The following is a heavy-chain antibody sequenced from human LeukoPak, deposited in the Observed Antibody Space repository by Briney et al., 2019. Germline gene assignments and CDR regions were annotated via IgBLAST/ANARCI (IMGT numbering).Heavy chain of an antibody. Sequence: GGPLRLSCAASGFTFSSYSMNWVRQAPGKGLEWVSYISRSSSTIYYADSVKDRFTLHRAHCKNTLYLQTNSLRPKDPSMYYCARDLYGVGARGSLDYPGQRAQATHSS. CDR1: GFTFSSYS. D-gene: IGHD1-26*01. J-gene: IGHJ4*02. CDR2: ISRSSSTI. CDR3: ARDLYGVGARGSLDY. V-gene: IGHV3-48*01.